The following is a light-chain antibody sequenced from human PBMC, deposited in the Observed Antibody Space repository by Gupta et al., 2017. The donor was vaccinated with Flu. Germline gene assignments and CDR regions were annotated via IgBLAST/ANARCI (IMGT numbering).Light chain of an antibody. J-gene: IGKJ5*01. V-gene: IGKV1-39*01. Sequence: DIQMTQSPSSLSASVGDRVTITCRASQSITTYLNWYKQKPGEAPQLLIYAASSLQSGVPSRFSGSGSGTDFTLTISSRQPEDFATYYCQLSDGTPQITFGPGTRVEIK. CDR1: QSITTY. CDR3: QLSDGTPQIT. CDR2: AAS.